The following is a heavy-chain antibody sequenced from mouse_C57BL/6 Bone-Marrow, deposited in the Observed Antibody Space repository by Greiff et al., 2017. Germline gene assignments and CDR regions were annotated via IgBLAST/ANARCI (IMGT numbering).Heavy chain of an antibody. CDR2: IYPGDGDT. CDR3: AREGYYGSSPYYAMDY. D-gene: IGHD1-1*01. CDR1: GYAFSSSW. Sequence: QVQLQQSGPELVKPGASVKISCKASGYAFSSSWMNWVKQRPGKGLEWIGRIYPGDGDTNYNGKFKGKATLTADKSSSTAYMQLSSLTSEDSAVYFGAREGYYGSSPYYAMDYWGQGTSVTVSS. J-gene: IGHJ4*01. V-gene: IGHV1-82*01.